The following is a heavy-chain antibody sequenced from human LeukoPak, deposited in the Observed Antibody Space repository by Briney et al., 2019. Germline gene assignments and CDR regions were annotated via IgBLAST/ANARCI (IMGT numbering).Heavy chain of an antibody. V-gene: IGHV4-38-2*01. Sequence: SETLSLTCAVSGYSISSGYYWGWIRQPPGKGLEWIGSIYHSGSTYYNPSLKSRVTISVDTSKNQFSLKLSSVTAADTAVYYCARLQRGYSYGFSDYWGQGTLVTVSS. D-gene: IGHD5-18*01. J-gene: IGHJ4*02. CDR2: IYHSGST. CDR3: ARLQRGYSYGFSDY. CDR1: GYSISSGYY.